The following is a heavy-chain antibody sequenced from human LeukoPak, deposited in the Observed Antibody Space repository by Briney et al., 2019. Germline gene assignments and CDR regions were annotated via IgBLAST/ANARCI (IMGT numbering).Heavy chain of an antibody. J-gene: IGHJ4*02. CDR2: INPNSGGT. V-gene: IGHV1-2*02. D-gene: IGHD1-7*01. CDR1: GYTFTGYY. Sequence: ASVKVSCKASGYTFTGYYMHWVRQAPGQGLEWMGWINPNSGGTNYAQKFQGRVTMTRDMSTSTVYMELSSLRSEDTAVYYCARDRLSELELRAGEIDYWGQGTLVTVSS. CDR3: ARDRLSELELRAGEIDY.